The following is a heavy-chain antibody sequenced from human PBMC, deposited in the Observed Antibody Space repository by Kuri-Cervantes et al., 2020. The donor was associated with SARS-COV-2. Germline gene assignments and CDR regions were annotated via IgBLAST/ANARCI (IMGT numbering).Heavy chain of an antibody. CDR2: ISSSSSTI. CDR1: GFTFSSYS. J-gene: IGHJ6*02. CDR3: AKAELERQEGYYYYGMDV. D-gene: IGHD1-1*01. V-gene: IGHV3-48*02. Sequence: GESLKISCAASGFTFSSYSMNWVRQAPGKGLEWVSYISSSSSTIYYADSVKGRFTISRDNAKNSLYLQMNSLRDEDTAVYYCAKAELERQEGYYYYGMDVWGQGTTVTVSS.